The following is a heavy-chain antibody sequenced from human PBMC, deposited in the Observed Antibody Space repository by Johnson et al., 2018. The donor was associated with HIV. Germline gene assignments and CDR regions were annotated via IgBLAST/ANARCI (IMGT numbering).Heavy chain of an antibody. V-gene: IGHV3-48*04. CDR2: ISSSGSTI. Sequence: VQLVESGGGVVHPGRSLRLSCAASGFTFRSYPMNWVRQAPGKGLEWVSYISSSGSTIYYADSVKGRFTISRDNAKNTLYLQMNSLRAEDTAVYYCARDRGGGSYHDAFDIWGQGTLVTVCS. J-gene: IGHJ3*02. D-gene: IGHD1-26*01. CDR3: ARDRGGGSYHDAFDI. CDR1: GFTFRSYP.